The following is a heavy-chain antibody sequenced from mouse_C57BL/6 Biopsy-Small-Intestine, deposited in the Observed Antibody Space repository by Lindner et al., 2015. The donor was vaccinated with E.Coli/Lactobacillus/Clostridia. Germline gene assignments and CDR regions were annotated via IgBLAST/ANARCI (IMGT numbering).Heavy chain of an antibody. CDR2: IYPRSGNT. Sequence: QLQESGAELARPGASVKLSCKASGYTFTSYGISWVKRRTGQGLEWIGDIYPRSGNTYYNEKFKGKATVTADKSSSTAYMELRSLTSEDSAVYFCARCDFISMVVVPFDYWGQGTTLTVSS. CDR3: ARCDFISMVVVPFDY. V-gene: IGHV1-81*01. D-gene: IGHD1-1*02. J-gene: IGHJ2*01. CDR1: GYTFTSYG.